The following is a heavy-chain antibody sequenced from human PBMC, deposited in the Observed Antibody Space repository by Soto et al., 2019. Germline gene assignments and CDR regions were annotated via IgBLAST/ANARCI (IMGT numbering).Heavy chain of an antibody. CDR3: ARTPKHWLPYYFDY. D-gene: IGHD6-19*01. J-gene: IGHJ4*02. CDR2: LYYSGST. V-gene: IGHV4-39*01. Sequence: QLQLQESGPGLVKPSETLSLTCTVSGGSISSSSYYWGWIRQPPGKGLEWIGSLYYSGSTYYNPSLKSRVTITVDTSKNQFALKLSSVTAADTAVYYCARTPKHWLPYYFDYWGQGTLVTVSS. CDR1: GGSISSSSYY.